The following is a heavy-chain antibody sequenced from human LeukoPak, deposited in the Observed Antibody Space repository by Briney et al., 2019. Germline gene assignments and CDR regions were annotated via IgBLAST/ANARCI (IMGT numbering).Heavy chain of an antibody. D-gene: IGHD2-2*01. Sequence: ASVKVSCKASGYTFTSYYMHWVRQAPGQGLEWMGIINPSGGSTSYAQKFQGRVTMTRDMSTSTVYMELSSLRSEDTAVYYCARDRYCSSTSCSAPDYWGQGTLVSVSS. CDR3: ARDRYCSSTSCSAPDY. CDR1: GYTFTSYY. V-gene: IGHV1-46*01. CDR2: INPSGGST. J-gene: IGHJ4*02.